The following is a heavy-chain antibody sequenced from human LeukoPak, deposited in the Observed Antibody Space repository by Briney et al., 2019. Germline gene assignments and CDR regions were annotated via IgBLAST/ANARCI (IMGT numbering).Heavy chain of an antibody. CDR2: ISSSGSTI. Sequence: GGSLRLSCAASGFTFSDYYMSWIRQAPGKGLEWVSYISSSGSTIYYADSVKGRFTISRDNAQNSLHLQMSSLRAEDTAVYYCARVEDDYGDYYYGMDVWGQGTTVTVSS. CDR1: GFTFSDYY. CDR3: ARVEDDYGDYYYGMDV. J-gene: IGHJ6*02. V-gene: IGHV3-11*04. D-gene: IGHD4-17*01.